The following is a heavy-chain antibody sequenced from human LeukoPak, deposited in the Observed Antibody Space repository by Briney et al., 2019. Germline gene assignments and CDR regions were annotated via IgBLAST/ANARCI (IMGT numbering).Heavy chain of an antibody. CDR3: ARDNYGDYAGAFDI. CDR2: INPSGGST. D-gene: IGHD4-17*01. J-gene: IGHJ3*02. Sequence: ASVKVSCKASGYGFTSYYMHWVRQAPGQGLEWMGIINPSGGSTRYAQKFQGRVTMTRDMSTSTVDMELSSLRSEDTAVYYCARDNYGDYAGAFDIWGQGTMVTVSS. V-gene: IGHV1-46*01. CDR1: GYGFTSYY.